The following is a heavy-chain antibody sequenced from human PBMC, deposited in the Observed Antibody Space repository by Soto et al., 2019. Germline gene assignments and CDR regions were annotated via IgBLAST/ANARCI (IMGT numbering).Heavy chain of an antibody. CDR3: ASADTAVPRRIDY. CDR1: GGSITSYH. CDR2: TSYTGNT. D-gene: IGHD2-2*01. V-gene: IGHV4-59*12. Sequence: SETLSLTCVVSGGSITSYHWSWIRQFPGKGLEWIAYTSYTGNTNYNPSLKSRVTISMDTSKNQFSLKLSSVTAADTAVYYCASADTAVPRRIDYWGLGTVVTVSS. J-gene: IGHJ4*02.